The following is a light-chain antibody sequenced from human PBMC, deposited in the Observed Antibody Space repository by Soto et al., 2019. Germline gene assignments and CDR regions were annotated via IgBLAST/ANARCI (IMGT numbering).Light chain of an antibody. CDR1: QSISPY. CDR2: KAS. CDR3: QHYNTYRWT. V-gene: IGKV1-5*03. J-gene: IGKJ1*01. Sequence: DIQMTQSPSTLSASVGDRVTITCRATQSISPYLAWYQQKPGKAPKLLIYKASILQSGVPSTFSGSGSGTEFTLTISSLQSDDFATYYCQHYNTYRWTFGQGTKVDIK.